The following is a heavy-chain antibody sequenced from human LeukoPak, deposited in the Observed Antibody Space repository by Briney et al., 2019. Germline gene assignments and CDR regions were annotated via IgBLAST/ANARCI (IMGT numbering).Heavy chain of an antibody. J-gene: IGHJ4*02. CDR1: GFTFSSYX. CDR3: ARDGSPVWFLDY. V-gene: IGHV3-48*03. D-gene: IGHD2-21*01. CDR2: ISSSGSTI. Sequence: GXSXXLXXAXXGFTFSSYXXKWVRQAPGKGXXXVSYISSSGSTIYYGDSVKGRFTISRDNAKNSLYLQMNSLRAEDTAVYYCARDGSPVWFLDYWGQGTLVTVSS.